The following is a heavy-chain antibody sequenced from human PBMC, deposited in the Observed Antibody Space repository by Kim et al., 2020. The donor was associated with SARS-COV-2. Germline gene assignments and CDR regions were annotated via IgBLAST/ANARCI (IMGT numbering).Heavy chain of an antibody. V-gene: IGHV1-69*04. CDR3: ARGGQVVIDGRVSLTPYDP. CDR1: GGTFSNYA. CDR2: ILPMVDIP. J-gene: IGHJ5*02. Sequence: SVKVSCKASGGTFSNYAVNWVRQAPGQGLEWMGRILPMVDIPNYARNFQGRLTTTADKSTSTAYVELTGLTSADTAVYYCARGGQVVIDGRVSLTPYDP. D-gene: IGHD2-21*01.